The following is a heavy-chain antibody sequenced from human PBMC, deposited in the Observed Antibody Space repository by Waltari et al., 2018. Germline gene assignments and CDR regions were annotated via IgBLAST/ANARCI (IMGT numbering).Heavy chain of an antibody. CDR3: AREGGAYYDYVWGSYRLNYFDY. CDR2: IWYDGSNK. J-gene: IGHJ4*02. D-gene: IGHD3-16*02. Sequence: QVQLVESGGGVVQPGRSLRLSFAASGFTFSSYGMHWVRQASGKGLEWVAVIWYDGSNKYYADSVKGRFTISRDNSKNTLYLQMNSLRAEDTAVYYCAREGGAYYDYVWGSYRLNYFDYWGQGTLVTVSS. V-gene: IGHV3-33*01. CDR1: GFTFSSYG.